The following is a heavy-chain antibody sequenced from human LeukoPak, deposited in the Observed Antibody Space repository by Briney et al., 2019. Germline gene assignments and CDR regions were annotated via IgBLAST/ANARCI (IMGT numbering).Heavy chain of an antibody. CDR3: ARAYGGVDAFDI. CDR2: IYYSGSI. D-gene: IGHD4-23*01. CDR1: GGSISTYY. J-gene: IGHJ3*02. V-gene: IGHV4-59*01. Sequence: SETLSLTCTVSGGSISTYYWSWIRQPPGKGLEWIGYIYYSGSINYNPSLKSRVTISVDTSKNQFSLKLSSVTAADTAMYYCARAYGGVDAFDIWGQGTMVSVSS.